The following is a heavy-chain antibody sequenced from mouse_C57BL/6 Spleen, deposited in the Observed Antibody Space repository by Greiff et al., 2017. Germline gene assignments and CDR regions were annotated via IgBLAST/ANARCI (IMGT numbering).Heavy chain of an antibody. CDR2: ISDGGSYT. J-gene: IGHJ3*01. CDR1: GFTFSSYA. Sequence: EVKVVEPGGGLVKPGGSLKLSCAASGFTFSSYAMSWVRQTPEKRLEWVATISDGGSYTYYPDNVKGRFTISSDNAKNNLYLQMSHLKSEDTAMYYCARDYGSSSAWFAYWGQGTLVTVSA. CDR3: ARDYGSSSAWFAY. D-gene: IGHD1-1*01. V-gene: IGHV5-4*03.